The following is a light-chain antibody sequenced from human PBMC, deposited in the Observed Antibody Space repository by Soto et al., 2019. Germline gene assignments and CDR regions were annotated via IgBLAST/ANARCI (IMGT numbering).Light chain of an antibody. CDR2: YVR. J-gene: IGLJ2*01. V-gene: IGLV2-11*01. CDR3: CSYAGTYIPL. CDR1: SSDVGAYNF. Sequence: QSVLTQPRSVSGSPGQSVTISCTGTSSDVGAYNFVSWYQHNPGKAPQLMIFYVRARPSGAPHRFSGSKSAKTAPLTSSVLPNEDEADYYCCSYAGTYIPLFGGGTKLTVL.